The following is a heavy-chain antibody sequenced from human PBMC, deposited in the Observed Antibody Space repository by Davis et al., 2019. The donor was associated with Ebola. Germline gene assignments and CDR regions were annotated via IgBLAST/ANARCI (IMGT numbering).Heavy chain of an antibody. CDR1: GGSFSGYY. CDR2: INHSGST. CDR3: ARGRVVVPAAITRYYYYMDV. D-gene: IGHD2-2*01. J-gene: IGHJ6*03. V-gene: IGHV4-34*01. Sequence: SETLSLTCAVYGGSFSGYYWSWIRQPPGKGLEWIGEINHSGSTNYNPSLKSRVTISVDTSKNQFSLKLSSVTAADTAVYYCARGRVVVPAAITRYYYYMDVWGKGTTVTVSS.